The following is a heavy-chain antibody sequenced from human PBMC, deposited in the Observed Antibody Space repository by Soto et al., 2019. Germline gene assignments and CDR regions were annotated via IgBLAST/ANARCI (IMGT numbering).Heavy chain of an antibody. CDR2: ISDDGGST. J-gene: IGHJ4*02. CDR1: VFTFSSCA. CDR3: AKDKPAAGSQWLVPI. V-gene: IGHV3-23*01. Sequence: GGSLRLSCAASVFTFSSCAMTWVRQAPGMGLQWVSAISDDGGSTYYADSVRGRFTISRDNSKNTLYLQLNSLGAEDTAVYYCAKDKPAAGSQWLVPIWGRGTLVTVSS. D-gene: IGHD6-19*01.